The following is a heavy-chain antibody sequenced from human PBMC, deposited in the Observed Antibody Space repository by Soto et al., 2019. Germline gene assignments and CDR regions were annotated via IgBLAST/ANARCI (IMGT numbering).Heavy chain of an antibody. CDR1: GFTFSSYE. CDR3: ARDGVEKYQLLRAVYYYYGMDV. D-gene: IGHD2-2*01. CDR2: ISSSGSTI. V-gene: IGHV3-48*03. J-gene: IGHJ6*02. Sequence: GGSVRLSCAASGFTFSSYEMNWVRQAPGKGLEWVSYISSSGSTIYYADSVKGRFTISRDNAKNSLYLQMNSLRAEDTAVYYCARDGVEKYQLLRAVYYYYGMDVSGPGTPGTFSS.